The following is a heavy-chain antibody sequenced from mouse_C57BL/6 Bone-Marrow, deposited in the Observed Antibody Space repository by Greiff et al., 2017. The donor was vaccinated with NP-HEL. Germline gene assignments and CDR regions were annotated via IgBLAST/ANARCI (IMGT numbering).Heavy chain of an antibody. Sequence: EVQVVESGGGLVQPGGSLKLSCAASGFTFSDYYMYWVRQTPEKRLEWVAYISNGGGSTYYPDTVKGRFTISRDNAKNTLYLQMSRLKSEDTAMYYCARHVSSGYYAMDYWGQGTSVTVSS. CDR2: ISNGGGST. V-gene: IGHV5-12*01. J-gene: IGHJ4*01. CDR3: ARHVSSGYYAMDY. CDR1: GFTFSDYY. D-gene: IGHD3-2*02.